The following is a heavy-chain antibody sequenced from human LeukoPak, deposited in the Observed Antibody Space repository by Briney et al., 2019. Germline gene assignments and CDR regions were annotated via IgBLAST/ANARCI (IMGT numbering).Heavy chain of an antibody. J-gene: IGHJ3*02. Sequence: ASETLSLTCTVSGGSISSYYWSWIRQPPGKGLEWIGYIYYSGSTNYNPSLKSRVTISVDTSKNQFSLKLSSVTAADTSVYYWARDIRPFGIWGQGTMVTVSS. CDR3: ARDIRPFGI. CDR1: GGSISSYY. CDR2: IYYSGST. V-gene: IGHV4-59*01. D-gene: IGHD2-2*02.